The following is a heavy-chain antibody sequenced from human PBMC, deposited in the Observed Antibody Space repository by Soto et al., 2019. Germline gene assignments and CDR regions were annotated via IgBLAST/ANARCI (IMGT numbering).Heavy chain of an antibody. J-gene: IGHJ3*01. Sequence: HPGGSLRLSCAASGLTFNYYWMHWVRQAPGQGLVWVSHIHSDGSTTTYADSVKGRFTISRDNAKNTLYLQMNSLRAEDTAVYYCVRGDKGGFDLWGQGTTVTVSS. CDR2: IHSDGSTT. CDR1: GLTFNYYW. V-gene: IGHV3-74*01. D-gene: IGHD2-21*02. CDR3: VRGDKGGFDL.